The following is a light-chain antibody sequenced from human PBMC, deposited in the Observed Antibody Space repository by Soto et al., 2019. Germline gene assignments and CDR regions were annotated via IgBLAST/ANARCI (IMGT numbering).Light chain of an antibody. CDR3: QQANSVPWT. CDR2: AAS. J-gene: IGKJ1*01. CDR1: QGVSRW. Sequence: DIQMPQSPLSVSASVGDRVTITCRASQGVSRWLAWYQQKPGKAPKLLIYAASSLQSGVPERFSGSGSGTDFTLTISSLQPEDFAIYYCQQANSVPWTFGQGTKVEIK. V-gene: IGKV1-12*01.